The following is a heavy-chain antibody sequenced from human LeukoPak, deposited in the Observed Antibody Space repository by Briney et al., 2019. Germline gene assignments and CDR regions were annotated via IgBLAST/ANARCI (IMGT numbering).Heavy chain of an antibody. J-gene: IGHJ4*02. V-gene: IGHV4-61*02. CDR1: GGSISSGSYY. Sequence: PSETLSLTCTVSGGSISSGSYYWSWIRQPAGKGLEWIGRIYTSGSTSYNPSLKSRVTISVDTSKNQFSLKLSSVTAADTAVYYCARELISRYSSSWHYFDYWGQGTLVTVSS. D-gene: IGHD6-13*01. CDR2: IYTSGST. CDR3: ARELISRYSSSWHYFDY.